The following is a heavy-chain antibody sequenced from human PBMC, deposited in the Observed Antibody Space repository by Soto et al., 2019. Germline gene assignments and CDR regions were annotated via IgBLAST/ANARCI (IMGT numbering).Heavy chain of an antibody. CDR1: GGTFSSYA. CDR2: INPSGGST. Sequence: ASVKVSCKASGGTFSSYAISWVRQAPGQGLEWMGIINPSGGSTSYAQKFQGRVTMTRDTSTSTVYMELSSLRSEDTAVYYCAREYFYGGNSWVPRNYYGMDVWGQGTTVTVSS. CDR3: AREYFYGGNSWVPRNYYGMDV. J-gene: IGHJ6*02. D-gene: IGHD4-17*01. V-gene: IGHV1-46*01.